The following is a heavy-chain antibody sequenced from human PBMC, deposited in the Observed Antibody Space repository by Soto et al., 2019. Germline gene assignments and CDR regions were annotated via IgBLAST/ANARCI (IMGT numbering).Heavy chain of an antibody. CDR3: ARVPDR. V-gene: IGHV3-23*01. CDR1: GFTLSTYA. CDR2: ITGSGGST. D-gene: IGHD2-2*01. J-gene: IGHJ5*02. Sequence: GGSLRLSCVASGFTLSTYAMSWVRQAPGKGLEWVSGITGSGGSTYYADSVKGRFTISRDNSKSTVSLHMNSLRAEDTAVYYCARVPDRWGQGTLVTVSS.